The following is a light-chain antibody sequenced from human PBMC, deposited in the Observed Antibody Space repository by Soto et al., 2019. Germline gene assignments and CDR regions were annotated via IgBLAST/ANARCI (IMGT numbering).Light chain of an antibody. CDR2: DVS. CDR1: SSDVGGYNY. Sequence: QSALPQPASVSGSPGQSITISCTGTSSDVGGYNYLSWYQHHPGKAPKLMIYDVSDRPSGVSNRFSGSKSGNTASLTISGLQTEDEADYCCSSYTSSSTRVFGTGTKVTVL. V-gene: IGLV2-14*03. CDR3: SSYTSSSTRV. J-gene: IGLJ1*01.